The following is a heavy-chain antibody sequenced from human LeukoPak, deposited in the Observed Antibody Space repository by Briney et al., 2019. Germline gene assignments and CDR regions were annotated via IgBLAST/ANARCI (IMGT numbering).Heavy chain of an antibody. CDR3: ARYDYGGGYDAFDI. D-gene: IGHD4-23*01. Sequence: PSETLSLTCTVSGGSISSGGYYWSCIRPHPGKGLEWIGYIYYSGSTYYNPSLKSRVTISVDTSKNQFSLKLSSVTAADTAVYYCARYDYGGGYDAFDIWGQGTMVTVSS. CDR1: GGSISSGGYY. V-gene: IGHV4-31*03. CDR2: IYYSGST. J-gene: IGHJ3*02.